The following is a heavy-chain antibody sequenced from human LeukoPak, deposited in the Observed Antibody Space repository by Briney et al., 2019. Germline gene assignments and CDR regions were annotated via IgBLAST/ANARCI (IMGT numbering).Heavy chain of an antibody. Sequence: GGSLRLSCAASGFNFSTYSMSWVRQAPGKGLEWVSCITSSSSYIYYADSLKGRFTISRDSAKNSLSLQMNSLRAEDTAVYYCARVEFGEYSSYFDDWGQGTLVTVSS. CDR2: ITSSSSYI. J-gene: IGHJ4*02. CDR1: GFNFSTYS. D-gene: IGHD3-10*01. V-gene: IGHV3-21*01. CDR3: ARVEFGEYSSYFDD.